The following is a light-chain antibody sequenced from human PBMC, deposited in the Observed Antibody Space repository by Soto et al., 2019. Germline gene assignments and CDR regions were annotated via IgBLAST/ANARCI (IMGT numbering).Light chain of an antibody. V-gene: IGKV3-20*01. J-gene: IGKJ1*01. CDR1: QSVNNY. CDR2: GAS. CDR3: QQYGSSGT. Sequence: EIVLTQSPATLSLSPGERATLSCRASQSVNNYLAWYQQRPGQAPRLLIYGASNRATGIPDRFSGSGSGTDFTLTISRLEPEDFAVYYCQQYGSSGTFGQGTKVDIK.